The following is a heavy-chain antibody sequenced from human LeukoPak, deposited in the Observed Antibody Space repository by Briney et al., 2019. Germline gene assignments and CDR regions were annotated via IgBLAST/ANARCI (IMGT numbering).Heavy chain of an antibody. V-gene: IGHV4-34*01. CDR3: ARAHSSGYPYYFDY. J-gene: IGHJ4*02. Sequence: SETLSLTCAVYGGSFSGYYWSWIRQPPGKGLEWIGEINHSGSTNYNPSLKSRVTISVDTSKNQFSLKLSSVTAADTAVYYCARAHSSGYPYYFDYWSQGTLVTVSS. CDR1: GGSFSGYY. D-gene: IGHD3-22*01. CDR2: INHSGST.